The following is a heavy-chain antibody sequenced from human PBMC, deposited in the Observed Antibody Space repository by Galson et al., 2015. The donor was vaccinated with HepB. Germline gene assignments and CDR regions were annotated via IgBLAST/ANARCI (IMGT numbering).Heavy chain of an antibody. J-gene: IGHJ3*01. D-gene: IGHD3-16*01. CDR2: INAHNGNS. CDR3: ARDLGPWGDAFDV. V-gene: IGHV1-18*01. CDR1: GYTFTTYP. Sequence: SVKVSCKASGYTFTTYPISWLRQAPGQGLEWLGWINAHNGNSKSAERLQGRLTMTKDTSTTTAYVELKSLQSDDTAIYFCARDLGPWGDAFDVWGQGTMITVSS.